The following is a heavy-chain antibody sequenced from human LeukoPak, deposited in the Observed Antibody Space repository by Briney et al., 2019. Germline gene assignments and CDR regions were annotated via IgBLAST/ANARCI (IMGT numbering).Heavy chain of an antibody. CDR2: IKQDGSEK. V-gene: IGHV3-7*01. Sequence: GGSLRLSCAASGFTFSNYWMSWVRQAPGKGLDWVATIKQDGSEKYFVDSVKGRFTISRDNAKNSLYLQMNSLRAEDTAVYYCARGYCNSTSCYFDYWGQGTLVTVSS. CDR3: ARGYCNSTSCYFDY. J-gene: IGHJ4*02. CDR1: GFTFSNYW. D-gene: IGHD2-2*01.